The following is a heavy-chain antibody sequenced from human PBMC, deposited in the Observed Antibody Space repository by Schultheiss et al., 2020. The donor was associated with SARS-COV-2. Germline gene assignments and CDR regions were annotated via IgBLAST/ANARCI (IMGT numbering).Heavy chain of an antibody. CDR1: GGSITSDH. J-gene: IGHJ3*02. V-gene: IGHV4-59*01. D-gene: IGHD3-10*01. Sequence: SETLSLTCTVSGGSITSDHWSWIRQPPGKGLEWIGEINHSGSTNYNPSLKSRVTISVDTSKSQFSLKLRSVTAADTAVYYCARDGSGGAFDIWGQGTMVTVSS. CDR2: INHSGST. CDR3: ARDGSGGAFDI.